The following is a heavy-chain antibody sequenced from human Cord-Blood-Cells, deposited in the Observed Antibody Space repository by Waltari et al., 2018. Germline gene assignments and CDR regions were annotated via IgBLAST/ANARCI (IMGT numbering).Heavy chain of an antibody. V-gene: IGHV3-21*01. J-gene: IGHJ4*02. CDR2: IISSSSYI. D-gene: IGHD3-16*02. CDR1: GLPFSSYR. CDR3: ARDSGDYVWGSYRYFDY. Sequence: EVQLVESGGGLVKPGGSLRRSCAAAGLPFSSYRMNWVRQAPGKVLECVSSIISSSSYIYYADSVKGRFTISRDNAKNSLYLQMNSLRAEDTAVYYCARDSGDYVWGSYRYFDYWGQGTLVTVSS.